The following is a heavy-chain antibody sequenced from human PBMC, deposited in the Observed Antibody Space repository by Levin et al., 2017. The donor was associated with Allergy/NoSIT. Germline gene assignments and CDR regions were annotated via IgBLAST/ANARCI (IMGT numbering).Heavy chain of an antibody. CDR3: AKDQTRASDSPVAGWY. CDR2: ISGSGGST. CDR1: GFTFSSYA. J-gene: IGHJ4*02. D-gene: IGHD6-19*01. Sequence: AGGSLRLSCAASGFTFSSYAMSWVRQAPGKGLEWVSAISGSGGSTYYADSVKGRFTISRDNSKNTLYLQMNSLRAEDTAVYYCAKDQTRASDSPVAGWYWGQGTLVTVSS. V-gene: IGHV3-23*01.